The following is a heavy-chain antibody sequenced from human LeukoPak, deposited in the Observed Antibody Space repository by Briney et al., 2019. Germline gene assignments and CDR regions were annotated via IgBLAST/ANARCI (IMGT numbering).Heavy chain of an antibody. CDR2: ISSSGSTI. V-gene: IGHV3-48*03. Sequence: GGSLRLSCAASGFTFSSHAMNWVRQAPGKGLEWVSYISSSGSTIYYADSVKGRFTISRDNSKNTLYLQMNSLRVEDTAVYYCAKDGGTVTSYYFDSWGLGTLVTVSS. J-gene: IGHJ4*02. CDR1: GFTFSSHA. CDR3: AKDGGTVTSYYFDS. D-gene: IGHD4-11*01.